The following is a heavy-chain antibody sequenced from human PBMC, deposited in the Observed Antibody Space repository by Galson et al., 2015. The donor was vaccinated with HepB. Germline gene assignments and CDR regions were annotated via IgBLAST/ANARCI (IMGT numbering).Heavy chain of an antibody. D-gene: IGHD3-10*01. Sequence: TLSLTCTVSGGSISSGGYYWSWIRQHPGKGLEWIGYIYHSGRTYYNSSLQSRATISVDTSKNQFSLKLSSVTAADTALYHCARGRLLSWFGDPNPLFDFWGQGTLVTVSS. CDR3: ARGRLLSWFGDPNPLFDF. CDR2: IYHSGRT. CDR1: GGSISSGGYY. V-gene: IGHV4-31*03. J-gene: IGHJ4*02.